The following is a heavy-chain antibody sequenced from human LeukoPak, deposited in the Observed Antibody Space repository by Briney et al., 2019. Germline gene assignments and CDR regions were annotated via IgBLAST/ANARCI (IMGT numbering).Heavy chain of an antibody. CDR3: ARATSGPYCGGDCYSD. CDR2: IYYSGST. D-gene: IGHD2-21*02. V-gene: IGHV4-30-4*01. CDR1: GGSISSGDYY. J-gene: IGHJ4*02. Sequence: SQTLSFTCTVSGGSISSGDYYWSWIRQPPGKGLEWIGYIYYSGSTYYNPSLKSRVTISVDTSNHQFSLKLSSVTAADTAVYYCARATSGPYCGGDCYSDWGQGTLVTVSS.